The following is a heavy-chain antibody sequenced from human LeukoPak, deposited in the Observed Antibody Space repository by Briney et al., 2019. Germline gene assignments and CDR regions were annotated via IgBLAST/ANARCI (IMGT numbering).Heavy chain of an antibody. V-gene: IGHV3-11*04. CDR1: GFTFSDYY. CDR3: ARVIPYSSSWYDGDDY. Sequence: PGGSLRLSCAASGFTFSDYYMSWIRQAPGKGLEWVSYISSSGSTIYYADSVKGRFTISRDNAKNSLYLQMNSLRAEDTAVYYCARVIPYSSSWYDGDDYWGQGTLVTVSS. D-gene: IGHD6-13*01. J-gene: IGHJ4*02. CDR2: ISSSGSTI.